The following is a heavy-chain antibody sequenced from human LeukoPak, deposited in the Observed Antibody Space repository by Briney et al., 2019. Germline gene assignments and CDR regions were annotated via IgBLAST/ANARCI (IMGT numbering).Heavy chain of an antibody. Sequence: QPGGSLRLSCAVSGFTFSGFWMSWSRQAPGKGLEWVASINSDGSEGYYADVVKGRFTISRDNAKNSLYPQINSLRAEDTAVYYCARSSYSSSSSVWGQGTMVTVSS. V-gene: IGHV3-7*03. CDR2: INSDGSEG. J-gene: IGHJ3*01. CDR3: ARSSYSSSSSV. CDR1: GFTFSGFW. D-gene: IGHD6-6*01.